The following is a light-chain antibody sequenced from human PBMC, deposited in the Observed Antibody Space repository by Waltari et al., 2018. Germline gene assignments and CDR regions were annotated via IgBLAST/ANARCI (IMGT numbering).Light chain of an antibody. CDR1: QSILGH. CDR3: QQTYSTPYT. V-gene: IGKV1-39*01. CDR2: TAT. Sequence: DIQMTQAPSSLSASVGDRVTMTCRASQSILGHLNWFQQQPGRPPKLLIHTATSLQSEVPSVFSGNGSGTHVTLNITSLQPVYFATYFCQQTYSTPYTFGQWTKV. J-gene: IGKJ2*01.